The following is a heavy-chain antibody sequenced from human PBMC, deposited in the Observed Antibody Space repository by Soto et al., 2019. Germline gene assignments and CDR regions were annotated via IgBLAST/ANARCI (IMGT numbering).Heavy chain of an antibody. CDR3: ARARPRSYFVLEF. Sequence: SETLSLTCTVSGGSISSGGYYWSWIRQHPGKGLEWIGYIYYSGSTYYNPSLKSRVTISVDTSKNQFSLKLSSVTAAETAVYYCARARPRSYFVLEFWGLGPVVTVSS. CDR1: GGSISSGGYY. V-gene: IGHV4-31*03. CDR2: IYYSGST. D-gene: IGHD3-10*01. J-gene: IGHJ4*02.